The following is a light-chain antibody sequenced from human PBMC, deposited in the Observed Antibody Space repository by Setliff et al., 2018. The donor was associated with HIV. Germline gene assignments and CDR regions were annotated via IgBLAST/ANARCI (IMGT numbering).Light chain of an antibody. J-gene: IGLJ1*01. CDR3: GAYTSSSTQV. V-gene: IGLV2-14*02. CDR2: DVT. Sequence: QSALTQPASVSGSPGQAITISCTGNNSDIGTYDLVSWYQQHPGKVPKLMVYDVTNRPSGVSNRFSGSKSGNTASLTISGLQAEDEAHYYCGAYTSSSTQVFGTGTKVTVL. CDR1: NSDIGTYDL.